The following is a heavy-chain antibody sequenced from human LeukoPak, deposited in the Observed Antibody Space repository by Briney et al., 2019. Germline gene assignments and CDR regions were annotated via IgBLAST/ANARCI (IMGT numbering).Heavy chain of an antibody. Sequence: KTSETLSLTCTVSGASISSYYWGWIREPPGKGLEWIAYIYYSGNTNYNPSLKSRVTISVDTSKNQLSLKLSSVTAADTAVYFCARAGIAWSFDYSGQGTLVTVSS. D-gene: IGHD6-19*01. CDR3: ARAGIAWSFDY. CDR2: IYYSGNT. CDR1: GASISSYY. V-gene: IGHV4-59*13. J-gene: IGHJ4*02.